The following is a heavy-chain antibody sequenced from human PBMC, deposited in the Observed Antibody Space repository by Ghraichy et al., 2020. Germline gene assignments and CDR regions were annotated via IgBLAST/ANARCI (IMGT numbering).Heavy chain of an antibody. CDR3: AVVLRYFDWLKATRCY. V-gene: IGHV3-53*01. CDR2: IYSGGST. D-gene: IGHD3-9*01. J-gene: IGHJ4*02. CDR1: GFTVSSNY. Sequence: GGSLRLSCAASGFTVSSNYMSWVRQAPGKGLEWVSVIYSGGSTYYADSVKGRFTISRDNSKNTLYLQMNSLRAEDTAVYYCAVVLRYFDWLKATRCYWGQGTLVTVSS.